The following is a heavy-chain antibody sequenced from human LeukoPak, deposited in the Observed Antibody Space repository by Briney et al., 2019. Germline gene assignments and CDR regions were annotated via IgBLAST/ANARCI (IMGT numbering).Heavy chain of an antibody. CDR3: ARGPSSHYYYYYMDV. V-gene: IGHV1-69*06. CDR1: GGTFSSYA. CDR2: IIPIFGTA. Sequence: SVKVSCKASGGTFSSYAISWVRQAPGQGLEWMGRIIPIFGTANYAQKFQGRVTITADKSTSTAYMELRSLSSEHTAVYYCARGPSSHYYYYYMDVWGKGTTVTVSS. J-gene: IGHJ6*03.